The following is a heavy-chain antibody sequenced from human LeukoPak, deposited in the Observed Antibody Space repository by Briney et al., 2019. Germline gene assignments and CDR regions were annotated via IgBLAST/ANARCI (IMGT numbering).Heavy chain of an antibody. CDR3: ARRSYGDYLDY. CDR2: IYPGDSDT. D-gene: IGHD4-17*01. Sequence: GESLMISCKGSGYRFTSYWIGWVRQMPGKGLEWVGIIYPGDSDTRYSPSFQGQVTISADKSISTAYLQWSSLKASDTAMYYCARRSYGDYLDYWGQGTLVTVSS. CDR1: GYRFTSYW. J-gene: IGHJ4*02. V-gene: IGHV5-51*01.